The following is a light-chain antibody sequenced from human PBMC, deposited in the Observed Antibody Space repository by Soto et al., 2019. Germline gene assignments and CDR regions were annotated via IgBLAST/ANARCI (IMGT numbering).Light chain of an antibody. CDR3: VQFSLFPWT. J-gene: IGKJ1*01. CDR2: RLS. Sequence: DVVMTQTTLSSPVTLGQPASISCRSSQSLVYSDGNTYLSWLQQRPGQPPKLLIYRLSHRFSGVPDRFSGSGAETDFPLRISRVEREDVGLYFFVQFSLFPWTLVQGTKVEIK. CDR1: QSLVYSDGNTY. V-gene: IGKV2-24*01.